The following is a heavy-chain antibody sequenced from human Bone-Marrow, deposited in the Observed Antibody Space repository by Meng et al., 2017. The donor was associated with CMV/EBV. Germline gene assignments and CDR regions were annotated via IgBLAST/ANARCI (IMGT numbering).Heavy chain of an antibody. V-gene: IGHV3-48*03. CDR1: GFTFSSYE. CDR2: ITGSGSGI. D-gene: IGHD5-24*01. Sequence: GGSLRLSCAASGFTFSSYEMNWVRQAPGKGLEWVSYITGSGSGIYYADSVKGRFSISRDNANNSLYLQMNSLRAEDTAVYYCANPVEMATIIPTPGYWGQGTLVTVSS. J-gene: IGHJ4*02. CDR3: ANPVEMATIIPTPGY.